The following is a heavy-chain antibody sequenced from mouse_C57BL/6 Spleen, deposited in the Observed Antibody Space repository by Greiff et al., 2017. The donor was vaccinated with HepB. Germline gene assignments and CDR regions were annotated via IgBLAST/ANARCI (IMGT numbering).Heavy chain of an antibody. V-gene: IGHV2-5*01. CDR3: AKGDDGYYDYYAMDY. J-gene: IGHJ4*01. CDR2: IWRGGST. Sequence: VKLLESGPGLVQPSQSLSITCTVSGFSLTSYGVHWVRQSPGKGLEWLGVIWRGGSTDYNAAFMSRLSITKDNSKSQVFFKMNSLQADDTAIYYCAKGDDGYYDYYAMDYWGQGTSVTVSS. CDR1: GFSLTSYG. D-gene: IGHD2-3*01.